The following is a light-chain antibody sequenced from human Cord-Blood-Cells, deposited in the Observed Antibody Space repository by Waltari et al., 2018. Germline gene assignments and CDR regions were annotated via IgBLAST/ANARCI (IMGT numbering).Light chain of an antibody. J-gene: IGKJ4*01. CDR3: QQSYSTPQVT. Sequence: DIQMTQSPSSLSASVGDRVTITCRASQSISSYLNWYQQKPGNAPKLLIYAASSLQSGVPSRFSGSGSGTDFTLTISSLQPEDFATYYCQQSYSTPQVTFGGGTKVEIK. V-gene: IGKV1-39*01. CDR2: AAS. CDR1: QSISSY.